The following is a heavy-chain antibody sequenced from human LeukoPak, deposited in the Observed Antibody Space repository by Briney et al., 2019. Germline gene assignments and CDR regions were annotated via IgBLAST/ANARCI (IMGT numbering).Heavy chain of an antibody. CDR2: IYHSGST. CDR3: ARARQVVRYGMDV. CDR1: GGSISSGGYS. D-gene: IGHD2-15*01. V-gene: IGHV4-30-2*01. J-gene: IGHJ6*02. Sequence: SETLSLTCAVSGGSISSGGYSWSWIRQPPGKGLEWIGYIYHSGSTYYNPSLKSRVTISVDTSKSQFSLKLNSVTAADTAVYYCARARQVVRYGMDVWGQGTTVTVSS.